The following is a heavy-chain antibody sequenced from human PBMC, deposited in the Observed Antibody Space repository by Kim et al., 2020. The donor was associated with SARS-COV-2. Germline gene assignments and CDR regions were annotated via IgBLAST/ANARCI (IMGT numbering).Heavy chain of an antibody. D-gene: IGHD5-12*01. CDR2: IKKDGSLK. J-gene: IGHJ4*02. V-gene: IGHV3-7*04. CDR3: ARGWMADS. CDR1: GFTFSSCW. Sequence: GGSLRLSCAASGFTFSSCWMSWVRQAPWKGLEWVASIKKDGSLKGYVDSVEGRFTISRDNAKNSLSLLMNSLRPEDTAVYFCARGWMADSWGQGTLVTVSS.